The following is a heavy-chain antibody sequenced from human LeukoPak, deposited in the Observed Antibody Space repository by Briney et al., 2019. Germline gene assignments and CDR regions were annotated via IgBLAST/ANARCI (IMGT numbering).Heavy chain of an antibody. V-gene: IGHV4-59*01. CDR3: ARVYYDILTGSLGWFDP. CDR1: GGSISSYY. Sequence: SETLSLTCTVSGGSISSYYWSWIRQPPGKGLEWIGYIYYSGSTNYNPSLKSRVTISVDTSKNQFSLKLSSVTAADTAVYYCARVYYDILTGSLGWFDPWGQGTLVTVSS. D-gene: IGHD3-9*01. CDR2: IYYSGST. J-gene: IGHJ5*02.